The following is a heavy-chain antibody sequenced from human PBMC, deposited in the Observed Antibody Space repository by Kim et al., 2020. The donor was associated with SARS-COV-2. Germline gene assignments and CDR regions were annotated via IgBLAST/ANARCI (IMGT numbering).Heavy chain of an antibody. CDR2: INSKIHGGTT. CDR1: GFTFSDVW. CDR3: VREPHFDY. Sequence: GGSLRLSCAASGFTFSDVWMSWVRQAPGKGLEWVGRINSKIHGGTTDYAAPVKGRVTISSDDSRNTLHLQVNSLSTEDTAIYYCVREPHFDYWGQGTPVT. D-gene: IGHD1-1*01. J-gene: IGHJ4*02. V-gene: IGHV3-15*01.